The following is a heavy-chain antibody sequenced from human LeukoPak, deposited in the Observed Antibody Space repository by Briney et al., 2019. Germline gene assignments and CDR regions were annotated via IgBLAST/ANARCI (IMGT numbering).Heavy chain of an antibody. CDR1: GFTFSDHY. CDR3: AKDGLLWFGELSYFDY. Sequence: PGGSLRLSCATSGFTFSDHYMTWIRQAPGKGLETVSYIYNGGDTIYYADSVRGRFTISRDNAESSLYLQMNSLRAEDTAVYYCAKDGLLWFGELSYFDYWGQGTLVTVSS. CDR2: IYNGGDTI. J-gene: IGHJ4*02. D-gene: IGHD3-10*01. V-gene: IGHV3-11*01.